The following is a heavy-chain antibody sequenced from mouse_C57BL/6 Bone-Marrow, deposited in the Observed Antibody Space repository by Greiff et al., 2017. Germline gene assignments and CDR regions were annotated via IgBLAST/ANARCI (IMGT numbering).Heavy chain of an antibody. D-gene: IGHD2-3*01. CDR1: GFSFNTYA. J-gene: IGHJ4*01. Sequence: EVMLVESGGGLVPPKGSLKLSCAASGFSFNTYAMNWVRQAPGTGLEWVARIRSKSNNYATYYADSVKDRFTISRDASESMLYLQMINLNTEDTAMYYCVRSMGNDCYSYAMDYWGQGTSVTVSS. CDR3: VRSMGNDCYSYAMDY. CDR2: IRSKSNNYAT. V-gene: IGHV10-1*01.